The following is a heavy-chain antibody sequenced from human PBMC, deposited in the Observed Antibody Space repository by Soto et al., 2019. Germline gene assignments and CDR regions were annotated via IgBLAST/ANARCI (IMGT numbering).Heavy chain of an antibody. D-gene: IGHD3-9*01. J-gene: IGHJ4*02. CDR1: GGSFSGYC. CDR3: ASALYDILTGYYFLDY. V-gene: IGHV4-34*09. CDR2: IYYSGST. Sequence: SETLSLTCAVYGGSFSGYCWSWIRQPPGKGLEWIGYIYYSGSTYYNPSLKSRVTISVDTSKNQFSLKLSSVTAADTAVYYCASALYDILTGYYFLDYWGQGTLVTVSS.